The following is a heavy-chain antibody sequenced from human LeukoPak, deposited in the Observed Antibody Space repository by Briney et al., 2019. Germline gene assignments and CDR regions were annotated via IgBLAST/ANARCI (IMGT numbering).Heavy chain of an antibody. CDR1: GFTFSSYG. J-gene: IGHJ3*02. Sequence: GGPLRLSCAASGFTFSSYGMHWVRQAPGKGLEWVAFIRYDGSNKYYADSVKGRFTISRDNSKNTLYLQTNSLRAEDTAVYYCARELTIFGVVINPQYDAFDIWGQGTMVTVSS. D-gene: IGHD3-3*01. V-gene: IGHV3-30*02. CDR2: IRYDGSNK. CDR3: ARELTIFGVVINPQYDAFDI.